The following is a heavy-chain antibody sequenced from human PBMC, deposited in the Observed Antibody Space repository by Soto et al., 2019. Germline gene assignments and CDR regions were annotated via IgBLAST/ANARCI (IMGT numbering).Heavy chain of an antibody. CDR1: GFSISDDY. D-gene: IGHD6-13*01. Sequence: QVQLVASGGGLVKPGGSLRLSCVASGFSISDDYMTWIRQAPGKGLEWVSHNSRSSIYTSHAHSVKGRFTISIDNAKTSLYLQMNRLTSEYTAVYYCARDSCSRKYGRDVWCQATTVIVSS. J-gene: IGHJ6*02. V-gene: IGHV3-11*06. CDR2: NSRSSIYT. CDR3: ARDSCSRKYGRDV.